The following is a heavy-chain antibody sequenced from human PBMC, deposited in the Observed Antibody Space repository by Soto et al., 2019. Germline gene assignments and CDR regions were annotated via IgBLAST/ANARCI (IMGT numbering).Heavy chain of an antibody. Sequence: PSETLSLTCTVSGGFIISGGYYWSWIRQHPGKGLEWIGYIYYSGSTNYNPSLKSRVTISVDTSKNQFSLKLSSVTAADTAVYYCARGWWQWLANWFGPWGQGTLVTVSS. CDR3: ARGWWQWLANWFGP. CDR1: GGFIISGGYY. D-gene: IGHD6-19*01. J-gene: IGHJ5*02. CDR2: IYYSGST. V-gene: IGHV4-31*03.